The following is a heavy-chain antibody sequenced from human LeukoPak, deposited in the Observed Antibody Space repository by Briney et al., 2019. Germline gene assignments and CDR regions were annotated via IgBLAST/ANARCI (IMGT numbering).Heavy chain of an antibody. V-gene: IGHV3-30-3*02. Sequence: GGSLRLSCAASGFTFSSYAMHWVRQAPGKGLEWVAVISYDGSNKYYADSVKGRFTISGDNSKNTLYLQMNGLRAEDTAVYYCANDGYNWNYGVRDAFDIWGQGTMVTVSS. CDR2: ISYDGSNK. CDR3: ANDGYNWNYGVRDAFDI. CDR1: GFTFSSYA. D-gene: IGHD1-7*01. J-gene: IGHJ3*02.